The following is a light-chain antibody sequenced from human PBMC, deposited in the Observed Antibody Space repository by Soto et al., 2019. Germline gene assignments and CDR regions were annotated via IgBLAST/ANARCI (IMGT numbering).Light chain of an antibody. CDR1: QSISIW. Sequence: DIQMAQSPSTLSAFVGDRVTITCRASQSISIWLAWYQQKPGKAPKLLIYKASTLESGVPSRFSGSGSGTEFTLTISNLQPDDFGTYYCQQHSTSSRTFGQGTKVEIK. CDR2: KAS. V-gene: IGKV1-5*03. J-gene: IGKJ1*01. CDR3: QQHSTSSRT.